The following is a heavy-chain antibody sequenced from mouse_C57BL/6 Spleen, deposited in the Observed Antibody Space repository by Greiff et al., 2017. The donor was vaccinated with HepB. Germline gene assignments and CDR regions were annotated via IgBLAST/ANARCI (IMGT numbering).Heavy chain of an antibody. V-gene: IGHV1-74*01. CDR2: IHPSDSDT. CDR1: GYTFTSYW. Sequence: VQLQHPGAELVKPGASVKVSCKASGYTFTSYWMHWVKQRPGQGLEWIGRIHPSDSDTNYNQKFKGKATLTVDKSSSTAYMQLSSLTSEDSAVYYCAKGSYDGYYDAMDYWGQGTSVTVSS. CDR3: AKGSYDGYYDAMDY. D-gene: IGHD2-3*01. J-gene: IGHJ4*01.